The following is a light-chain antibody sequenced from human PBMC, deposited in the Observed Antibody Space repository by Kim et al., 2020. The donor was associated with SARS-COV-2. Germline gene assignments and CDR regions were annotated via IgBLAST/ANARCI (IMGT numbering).Light chain of an antibody. CDR3: QQYNSYPWT. CDR2: KAS. Sequence: ASVGDIVTITCRASQSISSWLAWYQQKPGKAPKLLIYKASSLESGVPSRFSGSGSGTEFTLTISSVQPDDFATYYCQQYNSYPWTFGQGTKVDIK. CDR1: QSISSW. V-gene: IGKV1-5*03. J-gene: IGKJ1*01.